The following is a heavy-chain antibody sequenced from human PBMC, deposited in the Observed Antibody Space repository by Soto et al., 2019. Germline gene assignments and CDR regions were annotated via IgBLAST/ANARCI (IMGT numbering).Heavy chain of an antibody. J-gene: IGHJ6*04. Sequence: PWGSLRLSCAASGFPFSIYTMNLVRQAPGKGLEWVSSITIISTYIYYADSVKGRFTISRDNTKNSLYLQMNSLRAEDTAVYYCDRGLGYSSSWNVHYEYGMDVWGKGTRVTVSS. CDR1: GFPFSIYT. D-gene: IGHD6-13*01. CDR3: DRGLGYSSSWNVHYEYGMDV. CDR2: ITIISTYI. V-gene: IGHV3-21*01.